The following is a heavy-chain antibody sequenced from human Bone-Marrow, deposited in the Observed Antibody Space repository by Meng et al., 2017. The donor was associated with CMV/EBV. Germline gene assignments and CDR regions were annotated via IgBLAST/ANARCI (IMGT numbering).Heavy chain of an antibody. CDR3: ARDLLGAGATSYYYYYGMDV. D-gene: IGHD1-26*01. CDR1: GFTFSSYS. V-gene: IGHV3-21*01. J-gene: IGHJ6*02. Sequence: GGSLRLSCAASGFTFSSYSMNWVRQAPGKGLEWVSSISSSSSYIYYADSVKGRFTISRDNAKNSLYLQMNSLRAEDTAVYYCARDLLGAGATSYYYYYGMDVWGQGTTVTVSS. CDR2: ISSSSSYI.